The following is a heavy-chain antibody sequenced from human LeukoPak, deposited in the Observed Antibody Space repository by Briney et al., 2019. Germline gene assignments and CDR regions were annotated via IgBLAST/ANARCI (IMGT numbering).Heavy chain of an antibody. D-gene: IGHD6-19*01. J-gene: IGHJ4*02. CDR1: GFTFSSYA. CDR2: ISYDGSNK. V-gene: IGHV3-30-3*01. CDR3: AGRGYSSGWSPDY. Sequence: GGSLRLSCAASGFTFSSYAMHWIRQDPGKGLEWVAVISYDGSNKYYADSVKGRFTISRDNSKNTLYMQMNSLRAEDTAVYYCAGRGYSSGWSPDYWGQGTLVTVSS.